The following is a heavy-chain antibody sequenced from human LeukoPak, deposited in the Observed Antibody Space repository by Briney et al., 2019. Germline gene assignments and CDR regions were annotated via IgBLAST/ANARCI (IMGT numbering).Heavy chain of an antibody. CDR2: VNDRGMT. CDR1: GGSFIGYH. J-gene: IGHJ4*02. D-gene: IGHD3-16*01. Sequence: PSETLSLTCAVYGGSFIGYHGNWIRQAPGKGLQWIGEVNDRGMTNYNPSLKSRVIISADTSKNQFSLKLKSVTAADTAMYYCARDPTTEISVPYYFDDWGQGTLVTVSS. V-gene: IGHV4-34*01. CDR3: ARDPTTEISVPYYFDD.